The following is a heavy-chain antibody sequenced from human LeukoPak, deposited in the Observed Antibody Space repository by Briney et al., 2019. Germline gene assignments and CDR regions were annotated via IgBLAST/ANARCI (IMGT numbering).Heavy chain of an antibody. J-gene: IGHJ4*02. Sequence: GPSVKVPCKTSGYTLTRYGISGVRQAPAQGLEWMDWISAYNGNTNYAQKLQGRVTMTTDISTRRAYIERRRVRCHDAAVYFCERDNVSYGDPSGDYWGQGTLVNVSS. CDR2: ISAYNGNT. D-gene: IGHD4-17*01. CDR3: ERDNVSYGDPSGDY. CDR1: GYTLTRYG. V-gene: IGHV1-18*01.